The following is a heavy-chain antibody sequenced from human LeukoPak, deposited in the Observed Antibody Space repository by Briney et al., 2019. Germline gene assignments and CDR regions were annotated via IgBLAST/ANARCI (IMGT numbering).Heavy chain of an antibody. CDR2: ISSSSSYI. D-gene: IGHD3-3*01. CDR1: GFTFSSYS. V-gene: IGHV3-21*01. CDR3: AREYCDFWRGSVPPPADY. Sequence: GGSLRLSCAASGFTFSSYSMNWVRQAPGKGLEWVSSISSSSSYIYYADSVKGRFTISRDNAKNSLYLQMNSLRAEDTAVYYCAREYCDFWRGSVPPPADYWGQGTLVTVSS. J-gene: IGHJ4*02.